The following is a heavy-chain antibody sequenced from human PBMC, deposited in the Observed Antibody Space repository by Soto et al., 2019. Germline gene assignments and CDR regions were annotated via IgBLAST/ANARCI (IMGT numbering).Heavy chain of an antibody. J-gene: IGHJ5*02. CDR3: ARGILSVLMVYETRPNNWFDP. V-gene: IGHV6-1*01. CDR2: TYYRSKWYN. Sequence: SQPLSFTAAIFGDSVFTNSSAWNWIRQSPSKRHECLGRTYYRSKWYNDYAVSVKSRITINPDTSKNQFSLQLNSVTPEDTAVYYCARGILSVLMVYETRPNNWFDPWGQGTLVTVSS. CDR1: GDSVFTNSSA. D-gene: IGHD2-8*01.